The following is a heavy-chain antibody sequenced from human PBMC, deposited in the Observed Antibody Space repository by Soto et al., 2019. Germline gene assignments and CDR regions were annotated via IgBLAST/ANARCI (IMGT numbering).Heavy chain of an antibody. Sequence: GGSLRLSCAASGFTFSSYAMHWVRQAPGKGLEWVAVISYDGSNKYYADSVKGRFTISRDNSKNTLYLQMNSLRAEDTAVYYCARDPRADILRYFDWLLSLWGQGTLVTVSS. CDR3: ARDPRADILRYFDWLLSL. J-gene: IGHJ4*02. CDR2: ISYDGSNK. CDR1: GFTFSSYA. D-gene: IGHD3-9*01. V-gene: IGHV3-30-3*01.